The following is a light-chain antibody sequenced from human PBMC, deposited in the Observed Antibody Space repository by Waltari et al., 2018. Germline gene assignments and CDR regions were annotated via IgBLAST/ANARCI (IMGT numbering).Light chain of an antibody. CDR3: SSYTSSGTLVV. V-gene: IGLV2-14*03. CDR1: SSDIGGYIY. J-gene: IGLJ2*01. CDR2: DVR. Sequence: QSALTQPASVSGSPGQSITISCTGTSSDIGGYIYVSWYQQHPGKAPKVIVYDVRNRPSGVSNRFSGSKSGNTASLTISGLQAEDEAHYYCSSYTSSGTLVVFGGGTRLTVL.